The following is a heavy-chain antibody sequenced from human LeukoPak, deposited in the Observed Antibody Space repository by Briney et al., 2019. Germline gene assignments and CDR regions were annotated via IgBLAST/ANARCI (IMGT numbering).Heavy chain of an antibody. V-gene: IGHV3-33*01. J-gene: IGHJ6*02. CDR2: IWYDGSNK. CDR3: ARASVHYYYGMDV. Sequence: PGRSLRLSCAASGFTFSSYGMHWVRQAPGKGLEWVAVIWYDGSNKYYADSVKGRFTISRDNSKNTLYLQMNSLRAEDTAVYYCARASVHYYYGMDVWGQGTTVTVSS. CDR1: GFTFSSYG.